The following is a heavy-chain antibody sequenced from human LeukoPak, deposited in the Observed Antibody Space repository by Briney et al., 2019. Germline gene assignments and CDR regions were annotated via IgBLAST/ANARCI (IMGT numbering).Heavy chain of an antibody. CDR1: GYIFTSHD. V-gene: IGHV1-8*01. J-gene: IGHJ5*02. CDR3: ARGSYCSTASCYGWFDP. D-gene: IGHD2-2*01. CDR2: MNPNSGNT. Sequence: ASVKVSCKASGYIFTSHDINWVRQATGQGLEWMGWMNPNSGNTGYAQKFQGRVTMTRNTSISTAYMELSSLRSEDTAVYYCARGSYCSTASCYGWFDPWGQGTLVTVSS.